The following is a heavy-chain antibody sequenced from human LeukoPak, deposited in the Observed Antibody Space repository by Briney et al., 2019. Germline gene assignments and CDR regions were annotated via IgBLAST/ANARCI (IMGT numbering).Heavy chain of an antibody. J-gene: IGHJ4*02. V-gene: IGHV3-53*01. D-gene: IGHD3-10*01. CDR1: GFTVSSNY. Sequence: GGSLRLSCAASGFTVSSNYMSWVRQAPGKGLEWVSVIYSGGSTYYADSVKGRFTISRDNSKNTLYLQMNSLRAEDTAVYYCAKDPGVTMVRGVPAPFDYWGQGTLVTVSS. CDR3: AKDPGVTMVRGVPAPFDY. CDR2: IYSGGST.